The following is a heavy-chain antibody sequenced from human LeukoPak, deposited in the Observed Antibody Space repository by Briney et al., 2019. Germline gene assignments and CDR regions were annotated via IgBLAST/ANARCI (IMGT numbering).Heavy chain of an antibody. D-gene: IGHD3-16*01. CDR1: GGSFSGYY. Sequence: SETLSLTCAVYGGSFSGYYWSWIRQPPGKGLEWIGEINHSGSTNYNPSLKSRVTISVDTSKNQFSLKLNSMTAADTAIYYCARDLGSWPHVTLDIWGHGTLVTVSS. V-gene: IGHV4-34*01. CDR3: ARDLGSWPHVTLDI. CDR2: INHSGST. J-gene: IGHJ3*02.